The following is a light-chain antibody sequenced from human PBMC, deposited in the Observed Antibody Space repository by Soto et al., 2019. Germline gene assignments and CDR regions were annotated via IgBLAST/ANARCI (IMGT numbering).Light chain of an antibody. Sequence: QSALTQPRSVSGSPGQSVTIPCTGTSSDVGGYNYVSWYQQHPGKAPKLMIYDVSKRPSGVPDRLSGSKSGNTASLTISGLQAEDEAAYYCCSYAGSYTFPYVFGTGTKVTAL. CDR1: SSDVGGYNY. J-gene: IGLJ1*01. V-gene: IGLV2-11*01. CDR2: DVS. CDR3: CSYAGSYTFPYV.